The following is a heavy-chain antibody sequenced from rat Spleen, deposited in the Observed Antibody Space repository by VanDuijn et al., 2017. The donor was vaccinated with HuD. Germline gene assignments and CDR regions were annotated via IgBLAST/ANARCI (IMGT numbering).Heavy chain of an antibody. Sequence: EVQLVESDGGLVQPGRSLKLSCAASGFTFRDYYMAWVRQAPTKGLEWVASMRYDGGSTYYRDSVKGRFTVSRDNAKSTLYLQIDSLRSEDTATYYCARIRNYGGIPFDFWGQGVMVTVSS. D-gene: IGHD1-11*01. CDR3: ARIRNYGGIPFDF. V-gene: IGHV5-20*01. CDR2: MRYDGGST. J-gene: IGHJ2*01. CDR1: GFTFRDYY.